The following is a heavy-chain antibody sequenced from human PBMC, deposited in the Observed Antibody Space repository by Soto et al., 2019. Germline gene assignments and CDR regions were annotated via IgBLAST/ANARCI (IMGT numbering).Heavy chain of an antibody. CDR2: IYYSGST. CDR1: GGSISRYY. V-gene: IGHV4-59*01. Sequence: PSETLSLTCTVSGGSISRYYWSWIRQPPGKGLEWIGYIYYSGSTDYDPSLKSRVTISVDTSKNQFSLKLSSVTAADTAVYYCARRWGTYFDFWGQGTPVTVSS. CDR3: ARRWGTYFDF. D-gene: IGHD7-27*01. J-gene: IGHJ4*02.